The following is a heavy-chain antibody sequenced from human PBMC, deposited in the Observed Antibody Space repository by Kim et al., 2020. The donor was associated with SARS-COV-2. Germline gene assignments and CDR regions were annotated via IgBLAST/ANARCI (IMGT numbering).Heavy chain of an antibody. V-gene: IGHV3-11*01. Sequence: GGSLRLSCAASGFTFSDYYMSWIRQAPGKGLEWVSYISSSGSTIYYADSVKGRFTISRDNAKNSLYLQMNSLRAEDTAVYYCAIRKSIAARPYYFDYWGQGTLVTVSS. CDR2: ISSSGSTI. D-gene: IGHD6-6*01. CDR3: AIRKSIAARPYYFDY. CDR1: GFTFSDYY. J-gene: IGHJ4*02.